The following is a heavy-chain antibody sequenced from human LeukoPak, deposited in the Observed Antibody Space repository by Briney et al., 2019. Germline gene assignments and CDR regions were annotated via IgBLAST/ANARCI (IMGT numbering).Heavy chain of an antibody. CDR1: GFTFSGYS. J-gene: IGHJ4*02. D-gene: IGHD6-19*01. CDR2: ISSSSSTI. V-gene: IGHV3-48*02. CDR3: ARDQAEVAGTWEYFDY. Sequence: GGSLRLSCAASGFTFSGYSMNWVRQAPGKGLEWVSYISSSSSTIYYADSVKGRFTISRDNAKNSLYLQMNSLRDEDTAVYYCARDQAEVAGTWEYFDYWGQGTLVTVSS.